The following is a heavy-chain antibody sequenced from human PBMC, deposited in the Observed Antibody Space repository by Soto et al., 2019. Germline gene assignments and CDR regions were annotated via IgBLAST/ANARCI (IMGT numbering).Heavy chain of an antibody. CDR2: ISGGGGGK. J-gene: IGHJ4*02. V-gene: IGHV3-23*01. CDR1: GFTFDNFA. Sequence: GGSLRLSCTTSGFTFDNFAMSWVRQAPGRGLEWVSAISGGGGGKYYADSVKGWFIIARDNSKNTVYLEVNGLRTEDTAVYYCAKDVHYDSSGGLDYWGQGTLVTVSS. CDR3: AKDVHYDSSGGLDY. D-gene: IGHD3-22*01.